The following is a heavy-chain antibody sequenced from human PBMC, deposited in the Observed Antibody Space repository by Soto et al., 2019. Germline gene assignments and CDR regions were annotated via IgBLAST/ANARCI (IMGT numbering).Heavy chain of an antibody. V-gene: IGHV5-51*01. J-gene: IGHJ3*01. CDR2: IYPGDSDT. CDR1: GYSFTSYW. Sequence: GESLKISCKGSGYSFTSYWIGWVRQMPGKGLEWMGIIYPGDSDTRYSPSFQGQVTISADKSISTAYLQWSSLKASDTAMHYFARHNDILTPALDWGQGTMVTGSS. CDR3: ARHNDILTPALD. D-gene: IGHD3-9*01.